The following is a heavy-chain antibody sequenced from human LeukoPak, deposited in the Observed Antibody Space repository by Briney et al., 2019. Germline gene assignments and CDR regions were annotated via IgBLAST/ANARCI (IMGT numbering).Heavy chain of an antibody. J-gene: IGHJ4*02. CDR2: IRYDGSSK. Sequence: GGSLRLSCAASGFTFTSYGIHWVRQAPGKGLEWVAFIRYDGSSKKYADSVEGRFTISRDNSKNTLYLQMNSLRVEDTAVYYCATEEGTGTSHFDYWGQGTLVTVSS. D-gene: IGHD1-7*01. CDR3: ATEEGTGTSHFDY. CDR1: GFTFTSYG. V-gene: IGHV3-30*02.